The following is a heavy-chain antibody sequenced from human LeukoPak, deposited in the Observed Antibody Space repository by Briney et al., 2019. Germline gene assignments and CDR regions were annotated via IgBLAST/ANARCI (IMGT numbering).Heavy chain of an antibody. J-gene: IGHJ6*02. Sequence: GASVKVSCKASGYTFTGYYMHWVRQALGQGLEWMGWINPNSGGTNYAQKFQGRVTMTRDTSISTAYMELSRLRSDDTAVYYCARDASGSYYYYGMDVWGQGTTVTVSS. D-gene: IGHD1-26*01. CDR3: ARDASGSYYYYGMDV. CDR2: INPNSGGT. V-gene: IGHV1-2*02. CDR1: GYTFTGYY.